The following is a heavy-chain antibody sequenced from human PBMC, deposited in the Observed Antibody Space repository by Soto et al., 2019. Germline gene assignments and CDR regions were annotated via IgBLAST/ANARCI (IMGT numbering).Heavy chain of an antibody. Sequence: EVQLVESGGGLVKPGGSLRLSCAASGFTFSSYSMNWVRQAPGKGLEWVSSISSSSSYIYYADSVKGRFTISRDNAKNSLDLQMNSLRAEDTAVYYCARARIEAAGKTETNYYYYGMDVWGQGTTVTVSS. CDR2: ISSSSSYI. CDR1: GFTFSSYS. V-gene: IGHV3-21*01. D-gene: IGHD6-13*01. J-gene: IGHJ6*02. CDR3: ARARIEAAGKTETNYYYYGMDV.